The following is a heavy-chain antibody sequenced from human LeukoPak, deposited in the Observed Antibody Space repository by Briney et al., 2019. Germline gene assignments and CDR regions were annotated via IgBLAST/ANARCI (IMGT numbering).Heavy chain of an antibody. CDR3: ARGHEYYYDSSGYYPNWFDP. V-gene: IGHV1-8*01. D-gene: IGHD3-22*01. Sequence: ASVKVSCKASGYTFTSYDINWVRQATGQGLEWMGWMNPNSGNTGYAQKFQGRVTMTRNTSISTAYMELSSLRSEDTAVYYCARGHEYYYDSSGYYPNWFDPWGQGTLVSVSS. CDR2: MNPNSGNT. J-gene: IGHJ5*02. CDR1: GYTFTSYD.